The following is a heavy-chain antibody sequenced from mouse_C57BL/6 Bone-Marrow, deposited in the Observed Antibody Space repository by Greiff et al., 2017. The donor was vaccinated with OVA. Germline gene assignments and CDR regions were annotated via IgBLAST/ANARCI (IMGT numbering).Heavy chain of an antibody. D-gene: IGHD2-5*01. V-gene: IGHV14-3*01. CDR1: GFNIKNTY. Sequence: VHVKQSVAELVRPGASVKLSCTASGFNIKNTYMHWVKQRPEQGLEWIGRIDPANGNTKYAPKFQGKATITADTSSNTAYLQLSSLTSEDTAIYYCASGYYSKYYFDYWGQGTTLTVSS. CDR3: ASGYYSKYYFDY. J-gene: IGHJ2*01. CDR2: IDPANGNT.